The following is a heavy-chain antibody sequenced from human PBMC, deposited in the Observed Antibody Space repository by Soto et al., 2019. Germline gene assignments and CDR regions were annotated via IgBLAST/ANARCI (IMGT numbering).Heavy chain of an antibody. CDR2: IHYSGDT. J-gene: IGHJ6*02. D-gene: IGHD3-3*01. V-gene: IGHV4-59*12. CDR1: GASISSDY. CDR3: VRSNPNTKFGVNAPRGMDV. Sequence: SETLSLTCTVSGASISSDYWSWVRQPPGRGLEWIAYIHYSGDTNHNPSLKSRVTISIDTSRNQFSLRLSSVTAADTAVYYCVRSNPNTKFGVNAPRGMDVWGLGTTVTVSS.